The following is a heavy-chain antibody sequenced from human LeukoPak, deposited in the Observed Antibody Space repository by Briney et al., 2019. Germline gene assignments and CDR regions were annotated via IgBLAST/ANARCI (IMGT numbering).Heavy chain of an antibody. J-gene: IGHJ6*03. Sequence: ASVKVSCKASGYSFTNFDINWVRQATGQGLEWMGWMNPNSGNKGYAQKFQGRVTMTMNTSITAAYMELSSLRSEDTAVYYCARGPQWRGDYYYMDVWGRGTTVTVSS. V-gene: IGHV1-8*01. D-gene: IGHD6-19*01. CDR1: GYSFTNFD. CDR3: ARGPQWRGDYYYMDV. CDR2: MNPNSGNK.